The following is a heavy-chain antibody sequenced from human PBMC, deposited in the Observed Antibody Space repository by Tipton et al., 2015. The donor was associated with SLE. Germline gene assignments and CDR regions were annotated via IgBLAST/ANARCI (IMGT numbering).Heavy chain of an antibody. CDR2: IYYRGST. D-gene: IGHD6-6*01. CDR3: APSIAARPRDWYFDL. CDR1: GGSISSYY. V-gene: IGHV4-59*08. J-gene: IGHJ2*01. Sequence: TLSLTCTVSGGSISSYYWSWIRQPPGKGLEWIGYIYYRGSTNYNPSLKSRVTISVDTSKNQFSLKLSSVTAADTAVYYCAPSIAARPRDWYFDLWGRGTLVTVSS.